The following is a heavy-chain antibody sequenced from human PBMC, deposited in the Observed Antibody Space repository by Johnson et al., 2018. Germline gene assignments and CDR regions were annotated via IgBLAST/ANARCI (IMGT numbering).Heavy chain of an antibody. Sequence: QVQLVQSGGGVVQPGRSLRLSCAASGFTFSSYGMHWVRQAPGKGLEWVAVIWYDGSNKYYADSVKGRFTISRDNPKNTVYLQMNSLRAEDTTVYYCARDKGYCGRDCYSLGAFDIWGQGTMVTVSS. CDR2: IWYDGSNK. CDR1: GFTFSSYG. V-gene: IGHV3-33*01. CDR3: ARDKGYCGRDCYSLGAFDI. D-gene: IGHD2-21*02. J-gene: IGHJ3*02.